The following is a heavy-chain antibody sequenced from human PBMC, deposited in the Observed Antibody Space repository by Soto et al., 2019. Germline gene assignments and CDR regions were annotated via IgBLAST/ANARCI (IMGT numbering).Heavy chain of an antibody. CDR1: GGSISSGGYY. CDR2: IYYSGSA. V-gene: IGHV4-31*03. D-gene: IGHD2-2*01. Sequence: SETLSLTCTVSGGSISSGGYYWSWIRQHPGKGLEWIGYIYYSGSAYYNPSLKSRVTISVDTSKNQFSLKLSSVTAADTAVYYCARDPNCSSTSCPNYYGMDVWGQGTTVTVSS. CDR3: ARDPNCSSTSCPNYYGMDV. J-gene: IGHJ6*02.